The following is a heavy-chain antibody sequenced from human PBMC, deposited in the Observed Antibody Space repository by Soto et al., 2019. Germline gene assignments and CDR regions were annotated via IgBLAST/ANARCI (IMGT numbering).Heavy chain of an antibody. CDR1: GGSISSSSYY. Sequence: SETLSLTCTVSGGSISSSSYYWGWIRQPPGKGLEWIGSIYYSGSTYYNPSLKSRVTISVDTSKNQFSLKLSSVTAADTAVYYCARHGIYGDYGWFDYWGQGTLVTSPQ. CDR3: ARHGIYGDYGWFDY. J-gene: IGHJ4*02. CDR2: IYYSGST. V-gene: IGHV4-39*01. D-gene: IGHD4-17*01.